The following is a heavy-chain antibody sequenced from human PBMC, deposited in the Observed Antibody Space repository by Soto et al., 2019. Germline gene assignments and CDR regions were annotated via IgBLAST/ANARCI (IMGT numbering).Heavy chain of an antibody. CDR1: GYTFTSYY. V-gene: IGHV1-46*01. D-gene: IGHD4-17*01. CDR2: INPSGGST. Sequence: QVQLVQSGAEVKKPGASVKVSCKASGYTFTSYYMHWVRQAPGQGLEWMGIINPSGGSTSYAQKFQGRVTMTRDTSTSTVYMELSILRSEDTAVYYCARDLPFDYGDYVWDYYGMDVWGQGTTVTVSS. CDR3: ARDLPFDYGDYVWDYYGMDV. J-gene: IGHJ6*02.